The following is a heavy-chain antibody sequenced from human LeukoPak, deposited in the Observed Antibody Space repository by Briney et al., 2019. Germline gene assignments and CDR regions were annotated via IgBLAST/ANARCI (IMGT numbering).Heavy chain of an antibody. CDR1: GGSFSGYY. CDR3: ASYGDYFDY. CDR2: INHSGST. D-gene: IGHD4/OR15-4a*01. V-gene: IGHV4-34*01. J-gene: IGHJ4*02. Sequence: SETLSLTCAVYGGSFSGYYWSWIRQPPGKGLEWIGEINHSGSTNYNPSLKSRVTISVDTSKSQFSLKLSSVTAADTAVYYCASYGDYFDYWGQGTLVTVSS.